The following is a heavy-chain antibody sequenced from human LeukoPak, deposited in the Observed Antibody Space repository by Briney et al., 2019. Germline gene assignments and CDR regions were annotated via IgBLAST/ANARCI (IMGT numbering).Heavy chain of an antibody. CDR3: AREGTAMVFDY. Sequence: PGGSLRLSCAASGFTVSSNYMSWVRPAPGKGLEWVSVIYSGGSTYYADSVKGRFTISRDNSKNTLYLQMNSLRAEDTAVYYCAREGTAMVFDYWGQGPLVSVS. V-gene: IGHV3-66*01. CDR2: IYSGGST. D-gene: IGHD5-18*01. J-gene: IGHJ4*02. CDR1: GFTVSSNY.